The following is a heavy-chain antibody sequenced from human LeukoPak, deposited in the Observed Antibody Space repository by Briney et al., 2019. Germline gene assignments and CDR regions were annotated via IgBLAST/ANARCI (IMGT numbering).Heavy chain of an antibody. CDR1: GYSFTSYY. V-gene: IGHV1-46*01. Sequence: ASVKVSCKASGYSFTSYYMHWVRQAPGQGLEWMGIINPSGGSTSYAQKFQGRVTMTRDMSTSTDYMELSSLRSEDTAVYYCARDNSVEDTAWWFDPWGQGTLVTVSS. CDR3: ARDNSVEDTAWWFDP. D-gene: IGHD4-23*01. J-gene: IGHJ5*02. CDR2: INPSGGST.